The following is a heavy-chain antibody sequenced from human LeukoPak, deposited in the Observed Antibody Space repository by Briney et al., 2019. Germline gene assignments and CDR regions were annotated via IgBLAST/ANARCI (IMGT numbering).Heavy chain of an antibody. CDR1: GGSFSGYY. J-gene: IGHJ4*02. V-gene: IGHV4-34*01. CDR2: INHSGST. CDR3: ARLSGRDYYFDY. D-gene: IGHD3-10*01. Sequence: SETLSLTCAVYGGSFSGYYWNWIRQPPGKGLEWIGEINHSGSTNYNPSLKSRVTISVDTSKNQFSLKLSSVTAADTAVYYCARLSGRDYYFDYWGQGTLVTVSS.